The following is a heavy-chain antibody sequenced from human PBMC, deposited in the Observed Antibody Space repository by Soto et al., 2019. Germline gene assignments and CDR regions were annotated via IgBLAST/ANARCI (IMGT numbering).Heavy chain of an antibody. J-gene: IGHJ5*02. CDR2: INPSGGST. V-gene: IGHV1-46*01. Sequence: GASVKVSCKASGYTFTSYYMHWVRQAPGQGLEWMGIINPSGGSTSYAQKFQGRVTMTRDTSTSTVYMELSSLRSEDTAVYYCARDPSPVVVPAAIGFDPWGQGTLVTVSS. CDR3: ARDPSPVVVPAAIGFDP. CDR1: GYTFTSYY. D-gene: IGHD2-2*02.